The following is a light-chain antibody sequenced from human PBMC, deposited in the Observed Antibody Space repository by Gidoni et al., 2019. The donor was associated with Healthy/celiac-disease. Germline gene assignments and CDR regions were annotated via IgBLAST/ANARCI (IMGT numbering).Light chain of an antibody. Sequence: EIVMTQSPATLSVSPGERATLSCRASQSVSSNLAWYQQKPGQAPRLLIYGASTRATGIPARFSGSGSGTEFTLTISSLQSEDFAVYYCQQYNNWPPNIFXQXTKLEIK. CDR3: QQYNNWPPNI. CDR1: QSVSSN. V-gene: IGKV3-15*01. J-gene: IGKJ2*01. CDR2: GAS.